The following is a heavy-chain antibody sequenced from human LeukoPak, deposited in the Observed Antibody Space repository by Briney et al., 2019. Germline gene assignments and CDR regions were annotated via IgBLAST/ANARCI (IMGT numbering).Heavy chain of an antibody. D-gene: IGHD1-26*01. CDR1: AGSISSYY. V-gene: IGHV4-59*12. J-gene: IGHJ4*02. CDR2: IYYSGST. Sequence: SETLSLTCTVSAGSISSYYWSWIRQPPGKGLEWIGYIYYSGSTNYNPSLKSRVTISVDTSKNQFSLKLSSVTAADTAVYYCARVYSGRRVEDWGQGTLVTVSS. CDR3: ARVYSGRRVED.